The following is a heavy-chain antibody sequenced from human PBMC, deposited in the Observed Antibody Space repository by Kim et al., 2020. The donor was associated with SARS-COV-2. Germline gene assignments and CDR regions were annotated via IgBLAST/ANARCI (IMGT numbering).Heavy chain of an antibody. CDR3: ARDASGRPSNYGVDV. Sequence: SETLSLTCTVSGGSVSSRSYYWNWIRQPPGKGLQWIGYISYGGSTNSNLSLKSRVTISLDTSTNQFSLKLTSVTGADTAVYYCARDASGRPSNYGVDVWGQGTTVTVSS. J-gene: IGHJ6*02. D-gene: IGHD3-10*01. CDR2: ISYGGST. V-gene: IGHV4-61*01. CDR1: GGSVSSRSYY.